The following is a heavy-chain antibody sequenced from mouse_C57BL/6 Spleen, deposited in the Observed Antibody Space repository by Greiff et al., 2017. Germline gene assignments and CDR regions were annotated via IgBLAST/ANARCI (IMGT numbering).Heavy chain of an antibody. J-gene: IGHJ4*01. D-gene: IGHD1-1*01. Sequence: EVKLMESGGGLVKPGGSLKLSCAASGFTFSDYGMHWVRQAPEKGLEWVAYISSGSSTIYYADTVKGRFTISRDNAKNTLFLQMTSLRSEDTAMYYCANYYGRMDYWGQGTSVTVSS. CDR1: GFTFSDYG. CDR3: ANYYGRMDY. CDR2: ISSGSSTI. V-gene: IGHV5-17*01.